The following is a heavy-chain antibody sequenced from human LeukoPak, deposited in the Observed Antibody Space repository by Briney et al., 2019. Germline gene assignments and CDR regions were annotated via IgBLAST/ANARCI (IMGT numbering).Heavy chain of an antibody. J-gene: IGHJ4*02. V-gene: IGHV3-30*02. CDR3: AKDLSRYFDGGFDY. CDR2: IRYDGSNK. D-gene: IGHD3-9*01. Sequence: GGFLRLSCAASGFTFSSYGMHWVRQAPGKGLEWVAFIRYDGSNKYYADSVKGRFTISRDNSKNTLYLQMNSLRAEDTAVYYCAKDLSRYFDGGFDYWGQGTLVTVSS. CDR1: GFTFSSYG.